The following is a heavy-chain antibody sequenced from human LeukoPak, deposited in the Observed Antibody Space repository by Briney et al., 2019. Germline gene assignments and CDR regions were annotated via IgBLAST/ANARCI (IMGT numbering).Heavy chain of an antibody. D-gene: IGHD3-22*01. CDR3: AKDISSGLQCFDY. CDR1: GFTFDDYG. Sequence: PGGSLRLSCAASGFTFDDYGMHWVRQGPGKGLEWVSGINWNSGSIGYADSVKGRFTISRDNAKNSLYLQMNSLRAEDTALYYCAKDISSGLQCFDYWGQGTLVTVSS. CDR2: INWNSGSI. J-gene: IGHJ4*02. V-gene: IGHV3-9*01.